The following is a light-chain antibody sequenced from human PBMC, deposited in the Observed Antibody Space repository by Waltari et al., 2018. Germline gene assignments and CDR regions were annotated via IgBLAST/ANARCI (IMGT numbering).Light chain of an antibody. J-gene: IGKJ1*01. CDR2: YAS. CDR3: HQRSSSWT. Sequence: EIVLTQSPDFQSVTQKEKVTITCRASQSIGSSLHWYQQKPDQSPNLLIKYASQSISGFPSRFSGSGSGTDFTLTINSLEAEAAATDYCHQRSSSWTFGQGTKVEIK. V-gene: IGKV6-21*02. CDR1: QSIGSS.